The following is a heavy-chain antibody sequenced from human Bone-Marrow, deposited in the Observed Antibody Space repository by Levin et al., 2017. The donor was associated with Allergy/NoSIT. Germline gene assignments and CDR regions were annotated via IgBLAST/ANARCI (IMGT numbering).Heavy chain of an antibody. CDR1: GDSVSRSSW. D-gene: IGHD3-16*01. CDR2: IYRTGLS. V-gene: IGHV4-4*01. Sequence: KSGGSLRLSCAVSGDSVSRSSWWNWVRQPPGKGLEWIGEIYRTGLSNYNPSLKSRVTMSVDTSNNQFSLRLTSVTAADTAIYFCARANYGNQFDYWGPGTLVTVSS. J-gene: IGHJ4*02. CDR3: ARANYGNQFDY.